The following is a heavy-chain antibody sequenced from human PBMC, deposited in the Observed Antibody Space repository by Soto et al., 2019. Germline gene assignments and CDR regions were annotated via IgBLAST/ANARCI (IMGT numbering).Heavy chain of an antibody. V-gene: IGHV1-24*01. CDR1: GYTLTELS. J-gene: IGHJ3*02. CDR2: FDPEDGET. Sequence: SVKVSCKVSGYTLTELSMHWVRQAPGKGLEWMGGFDPEDGETIYAQKFQGRVTMTEDTSTDTAYMELSSLRSEDTAVYYCATGYSSGQGAFDIWGQGTMVTVSS. CDR3: ATGYSSGQGAFDI. D-gene: IGHD6-19*01.